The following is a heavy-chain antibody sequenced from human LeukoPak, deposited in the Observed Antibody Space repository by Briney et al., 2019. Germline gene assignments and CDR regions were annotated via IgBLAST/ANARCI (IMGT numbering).Heavy chain of an antibody. CDR1: GFTFSDYY. J-gene: IGHJ4*02. CDR3: AKYQPRYYYDSSGYSDY. D-gene: IGHD3-22*01. Sequence: PGGSLRLSCAASGFTFSDYYMSWIRQAPGKGLEWVSYISSSGSTIYYADSVKGRFTISRDNAKNSLYLQMNSLRAEDTAVYYCAKYQPRYYYDSSGYSDYWGQGTLVTVSS. CDR2: ISSSGSTI. V-gene: IGHV3-11*01.